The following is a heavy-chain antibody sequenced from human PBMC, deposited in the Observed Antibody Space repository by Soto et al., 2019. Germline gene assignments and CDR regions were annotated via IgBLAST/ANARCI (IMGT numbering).Heavy chain of an antibody. J-gene: IGHJ4*02. Sequence: ASVKVSCKASGYTFTNFGISWVRQAPGQGLERMGWISAYNGNTNYAQKFQGRVTMTTDTSTSTAYMEVRILRFDPTSLYSSARGRTPIDYWAQGTLVTVSS. CDR2: ISAYNGNT. V-gene: IGHV1-18*01. D-gene: IGHD2-15*01. CDR3: ARGRTPIDY. CDR1: GYTFTNFG.